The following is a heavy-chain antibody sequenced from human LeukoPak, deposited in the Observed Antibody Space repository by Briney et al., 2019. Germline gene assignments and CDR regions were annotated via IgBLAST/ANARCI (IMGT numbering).Heavy chain of an antibody. V-gene: IGHV4-30-2*01. CDR3: AGAAGSLDY. D-gene: IGHD6-13*01. J-gene: IGHJ4*02. CDR1: GGSISSGGYY. Sequence: PSETLSLTCTVSGGSISSGGYYWSWIRQPPGKGLEWIGYIYHSGSTYYNPSLKSRVTISVDRSKNQFSLMLSSVTAADTAVYYCAGAAGSLDYWGQGTLVTVSS. CDR2: IYHSGST.